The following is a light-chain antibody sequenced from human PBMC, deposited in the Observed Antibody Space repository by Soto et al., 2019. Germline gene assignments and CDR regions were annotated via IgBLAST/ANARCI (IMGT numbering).Light chain of an antibody. CDR1: QSVSNY. V-gene: IGKV3-11*01. J-gene: IGKJ4*01. CDR3: QQRSNWPLT. CDR2: DAS. Sequence: LTQSPATLSLSPGEGATLSCRASQSVSNYLAWYQQKPGQAPRLLIFDASKRATGIPARFSGSGSGTDFTLTISSLEPEDFAVYYCQQRSNWPLTFGGGTKVDIK.